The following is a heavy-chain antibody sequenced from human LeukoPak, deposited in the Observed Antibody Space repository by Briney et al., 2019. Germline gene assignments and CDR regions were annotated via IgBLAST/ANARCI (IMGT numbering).Heavy chain of an antibody. J-gene: IGHJ3*02. CDR3: ARGTITIFGVVTEGAFDI. CDR2: IHHSGST. D-gene: IGHD3-3*01. V-gene: IGHV4-4*02. Sequence: SETLSLTCDVSGVSISSSNRWSWVRQPPGKGLEWIGEIHHSGSTNYNPSLKSRVTMSIDKSKNQFSLNLNSVTAADTAVYYCARGTITIFGVVTEGAFDIWGQGTMVTVSS. CDR1: GVSISSSNR.